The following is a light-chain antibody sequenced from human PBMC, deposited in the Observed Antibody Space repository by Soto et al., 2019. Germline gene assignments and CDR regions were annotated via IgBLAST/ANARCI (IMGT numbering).Light chain of an antibody. CDR1: QTCGSL. Sequence: EVVLTQSPATLSVSPGDRVILSCWASQTCGSLLAWYQQKPGQAPRFLIYRASTRATDIPARFSGSGSGTEFSLTISSLQSEDLAVYYCQQYNDWPITFGQGTRLEIK. J-gene: IGKJ5*01. V-gene: IGKV3-15*01. CDR3: QQYNDWPIT. CDR2: RAS.